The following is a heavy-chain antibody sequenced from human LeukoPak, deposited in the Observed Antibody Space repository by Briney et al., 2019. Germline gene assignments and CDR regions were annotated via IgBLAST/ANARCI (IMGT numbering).Heavy chain of an antibody. CDR3: AKGGPNDIVVVVAGGDKGSLDP. J-gene: IGHJ5*02. CDR1: GGSFSGYY. Sequence: PSETLSLTCAVYGGSFSGYYWGWIRQPPGKGLEWIGEINHSGSTNYNPSLKSRVTISVDTSKNQFSLKPSSVTAADTAVYYCAKGGPNDIVVVVAGGDKGSLDPWGQGTLVTVSS. V-gene: IGHV4-34*01. D-gene: IGHD2-15*01. CDR2: INHSGST.